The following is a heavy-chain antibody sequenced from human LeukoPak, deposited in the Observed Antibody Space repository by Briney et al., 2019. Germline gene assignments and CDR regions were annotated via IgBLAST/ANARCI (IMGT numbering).Heavy chain of an antibody. Sequence: GGSLRLSCAASGLAFSDYWMSWVRQAPGKGLEWVANIKPDGGHQNYVDSVKGRFTISRDNAKNSLYLQMNSLRVEDTAVYYCAKDKFCSGGPCLSTDWGQGTLVTVSS. J-gene: IGHJ4*02. CDR2: IKPDGGHQ. D-gene: IGHD2-15*01. V-gene: IGHV3-7*03. CDR3: AKDKFCSGGPCLSTD. CDR1: GLAFSDYW.